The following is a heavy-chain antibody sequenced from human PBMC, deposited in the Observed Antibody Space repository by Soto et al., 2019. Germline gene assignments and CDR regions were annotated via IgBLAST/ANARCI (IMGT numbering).Heavy chain of an antibody. V-gene: IGHV1-46*01. D-gene: IGHD5-18*01. CDR3: ARDGAPVDTAMVSAFDI. CDR2: INPSGGST. CDR1: GYTFTSYY. J-gene: IGHJ3*02. Sequence: ASVKVSCKASGYTFTSYYMHWVRQAPGQGLEWMGIINPSGGSTSYAQKFQGRVTMTRDTSMSTVYMELSSLRSEDTAVYYCARDGAPVDTAMVSAFDIWGQGTMVTVSS.